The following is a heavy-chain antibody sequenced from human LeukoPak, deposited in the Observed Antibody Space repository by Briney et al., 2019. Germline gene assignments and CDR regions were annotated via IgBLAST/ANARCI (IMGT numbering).Heavy chain of an antibody. CDR1: GFSLSTSGIR. CDR2: IDWDDDK. CDR3: ARLTDGSGTYYFDY. J-gene: IGHJ4*02. Sequence: SGPALVKPPQTLTLTCTFSGFSLSTSGIRVSWIRQPPGKALEWLARIDWDDDKFYTTSLRTRLTISKDTSKNQVVLTMTNMDPVDTATYYCARLTDGSGTYYFDYWGQGTLVTVSS. V-gene: IGHV2-70*04. D-gene: IGHD3-10*01.